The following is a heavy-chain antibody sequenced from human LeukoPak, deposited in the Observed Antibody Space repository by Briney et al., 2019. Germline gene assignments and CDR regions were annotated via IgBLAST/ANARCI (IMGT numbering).Heavy chain of an antibody. J-gene: IGHJ5*02. Sequence: GGSLRLSCAASGFTFSSYGMHWVRQAPGKGLEWVAFIRYDGSNKYYADSVKGRFTISRDNSKNTLYLQMNSLRAEDTAVYYCVNLEYSRFEGWFDPWGQGTLVTVSS. D-gene: IGHD6-6*01. CDR1: GFTFSSYG. CDR2: IRYDGSNK. CDR3: VNLEYSRFEGWFDP. V-gene: IGHV3-30*02.